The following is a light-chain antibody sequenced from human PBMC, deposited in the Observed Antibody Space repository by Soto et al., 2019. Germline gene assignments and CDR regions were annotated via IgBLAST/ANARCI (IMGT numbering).Light chain of an antibody. J-gene: IGKJ1*01. V-gene: IGKV1-5*01. Sequence: IQMTQSPSTLSSSLGDRVTTTCRASQSISSWLAWYQQKQGKAPKLLIYDASSLESGVPSRFSGSGSGTECTITISSLQPDDCATYYCQHYNSYPEAFGQGTKVDIK. CDR1: QSISSW. CDR3: QHYNSYPEA. CDR2: DAS.